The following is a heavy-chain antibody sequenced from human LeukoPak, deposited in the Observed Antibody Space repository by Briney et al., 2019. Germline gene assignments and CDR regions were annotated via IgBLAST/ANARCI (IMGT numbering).Heavy chain of an antibody. CDR2: INHSGST. CDR3: ARDTAGYSSSWYGVPSYFDY. J-gene: IGHJ4*02. D-gene: IGHD6-13*01. Sequence: SETLSLTCAVYGGSFSGYYWSWIRQPPGKGLEWIGEINHSGSTNYNPSLKSRVTISVDTSKNQFSLKLSSVTAADTAVYYCARDTAGYSSSWYGVPSYFDYWGQGTLVTVSS. CDR1: GGSFSGYY. V-gene: IGHV4-34*01.